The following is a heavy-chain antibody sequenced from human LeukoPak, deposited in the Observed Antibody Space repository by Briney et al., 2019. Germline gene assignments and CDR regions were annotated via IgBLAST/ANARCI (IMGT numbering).Heavy chain of an antibody. CDR3: ARTTLSLYYMDV. V-gene: IGHV4-61*01. CDR1: GYSISSGYY. J-gene: IGHJ6*03. Sequence: SETLSLTCTVSGYSISSGYYWGWIRQPPGKGLEWIGYIYYSGSTNYNPSLKSRVTISVDTSKNQFSLKLSSVTAADTAVYYCARTTLSLYYMDVWGKGTTVTISS. D-gene: IGHD4-11*01. CDR2: IYYSGST.